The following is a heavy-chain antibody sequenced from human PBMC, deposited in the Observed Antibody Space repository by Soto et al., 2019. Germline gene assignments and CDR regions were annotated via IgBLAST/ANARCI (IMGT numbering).Heavy chain of an antibody. D-gene: IGHD2-15*01. Sequence: QVQLVQSGAEVKKPGSSVKVSCKASGGTFSSYAISWVRQAPGQGLEWMGGIIPIFGTANYAQKFQGRVTITADESTSTSYMELSSLRSEDTAVYYCARGQGYCSGGSCRRSWFDPWGQGTLVTVSS. CDR2: IIPIFGTA. J-gene: IGHJ5*02. CDR1: GGTFSSYA. V-gene: IGHV1-69*01. CDR3: ARGQGYCSGGSCRRSWFDP.